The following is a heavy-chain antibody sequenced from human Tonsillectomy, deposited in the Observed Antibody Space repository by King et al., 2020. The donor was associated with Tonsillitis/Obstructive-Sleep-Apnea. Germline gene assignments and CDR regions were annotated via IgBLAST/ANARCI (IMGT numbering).Heavy chain of an antibody. V-gene: IGHV3-23*04. D-gene: IGHD3-3*01. J-gene: IGHJ4*02. CDR2: ISGSGGST. CDR1: GFTFSSYA. Sequence: QLVQSGGGLVQPGGSLRLSCAASGFTFSSYAMSWVRQAPGKGLDGASAISGSGGSTYYADSVKGRFTISRENSKNTMFLQMNSLRAEDTAVYYCAKTERFLEWLLYRAFDYWGQGTLVTVSS. CDR3: AKTERFLEWLLYRAFDY.